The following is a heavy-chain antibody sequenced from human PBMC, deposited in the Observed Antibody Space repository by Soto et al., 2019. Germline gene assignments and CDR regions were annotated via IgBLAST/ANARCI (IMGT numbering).Heavy chain of an antibody. CDR3: ARGDEMTAVTIFEY. D-gene: IGHD4-17*01. CDR2: VIPAFNTS. CDR1: GGAFGRYS. J-gene: IGHJ4*02. Sequence: QVQLEQSGAEVKRPGSSVKVSCKASGGAFGRYSVSWVRQAPGQGLEWIGGVIPAFNTSNYALTFQGRVTITAAESTTTVFMDLRSLRSEDTALYFCARGDEMTAVTIFEYWGQGTLITVSS. V-gene: IGHV1-69*01.